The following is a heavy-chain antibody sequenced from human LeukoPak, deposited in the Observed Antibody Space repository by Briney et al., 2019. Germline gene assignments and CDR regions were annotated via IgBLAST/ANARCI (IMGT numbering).Heavy chain of an antibody. J-gene: IGHJ5*02. V-gene: IGHV4-31*03. D-gene: IGHD2-2*02. CDR3: ARGYHYCSSTSCYTVGGNWFDP. CDR2: IYYSGST. CDR1: GGSISSGGYY. Sequence: PSQTLSLTCTVSGGSISSGGYYWSWIRQHPGKGLEWIGYIYYSGSTYYNPSLKSRVTILVDTSKNQFSLKLSSVTAADTAVYYCARGYHYCSSTSCYTVGGNWFDPWGQGTLVTVSS.